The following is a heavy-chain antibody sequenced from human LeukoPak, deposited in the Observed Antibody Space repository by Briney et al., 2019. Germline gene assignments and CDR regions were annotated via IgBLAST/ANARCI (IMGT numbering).Heavy chain of an antibody. CDR3: ARGRGPDY. Sequence: GGSLRLSCAASGFIFSSYWMSWVRQAPGKGLEWVANINQDGSEKYYVDSVKGRFTISRDNAKNSLYLQMNSLRDEDTAVYYCARGRGPDYWGQGTLVTVSS. CDR2: INQDGSEK. CDR1: GFIFSSYW. J-gene: IGHJ4*02. V-gene: IGHV3-7*01.